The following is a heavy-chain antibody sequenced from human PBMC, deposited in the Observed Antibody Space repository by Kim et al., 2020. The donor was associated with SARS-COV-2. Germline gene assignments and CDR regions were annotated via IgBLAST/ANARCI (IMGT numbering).Heavy chain of an antibody. CDR3: ARDLGLGWFDP. D-gene: IGHD3-16*01. Sequence: TRDADSVKATLDISRDTAKNTLYLQMNSLRAEETAVYYCARDLGLGWFDPWGQGTLVTVSS. V-gene: IGHV3-74*01. CDR2: T. J-gene: IGHJ5*02.